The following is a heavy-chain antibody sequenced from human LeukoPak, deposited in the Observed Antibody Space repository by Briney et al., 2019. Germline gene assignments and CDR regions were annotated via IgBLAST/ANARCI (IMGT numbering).Heavy chain of an antibody. Sequence: PSETLSLTCTVSGGSISSSSYYWGWIRQPPGKGLEWIGSIYYSGSTYYNPSLKSRVTISVDTSKNQFSLKLSSVTAADTAVYYCAREGPAVGYWGQGTLVTVSS. CDR1: GGSISSSSYY. CDR3: AREGPAVGY. J-gene: IGHJ4*02. V-gene: IGHV4-39*07. D-gene: IGHD1-26*01. CDR2: IYYSGST.